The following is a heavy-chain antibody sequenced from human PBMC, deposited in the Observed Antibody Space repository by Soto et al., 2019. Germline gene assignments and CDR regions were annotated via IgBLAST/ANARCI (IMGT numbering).Heavy chain of an antibody. CDR2: IYYSGST. CDR1: GGSISSGGYY. J-gene: IGHJ4*02. CDR3: ARETALPPYYFDY. Sequence: SETLSLTCTVSGGSISSGGYYWSWIRQHPGKGLEWIGYIYYSGSTYYNPSLRSRVTISVDTSKNQFSLKLSSVTAADTAVYNCARETALPPYYFDYWGQGTLVTVSS. V-gene: IGHV4-31*03. D-gene: IGHD2-2*01.